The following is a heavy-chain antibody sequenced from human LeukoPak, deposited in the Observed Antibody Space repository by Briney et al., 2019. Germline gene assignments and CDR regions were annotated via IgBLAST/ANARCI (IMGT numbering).Heavy chain of an antibody. CDR3: ASLPPRQWLGDY. CDR1: GYTFTGYY. CDR2: INPNSGGT. V-gene: IGHV1-2*02. D-gene: IGHD6-19*01. J-gene: IGHJ4*02. Sequence: ASVKVSCKASGYTFTGYYMHWVRQAPGQGLEWMGWINPNSGGTNYAQKFQGRVTMTRATSISTAYMELSRLRSDDTAVYYCASLPPRQWLGDYWGQGTLVTVSS.